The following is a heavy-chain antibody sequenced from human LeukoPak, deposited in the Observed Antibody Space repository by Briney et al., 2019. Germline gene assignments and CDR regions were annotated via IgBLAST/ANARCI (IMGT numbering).Heavy chain of an antibody. Sequence: ASVKVSCKTSGYSFTNYGITWVRQAPGQGLEWMGWISGYNSKPFYAQNFQGRVTMTTDTSTTTAYMELTSLRSDDTAVYYCARCGARFLEWLSPVWGKGTTVTVSS. D-gene: IGHD3-3*01. CDR1: GYSFTNYG. CDR3: ARCGARFLEWLSPV. CDR2: ISGYNSKP. V-gene: IGHV1-18*01. J-gene: IGHJ6*04.